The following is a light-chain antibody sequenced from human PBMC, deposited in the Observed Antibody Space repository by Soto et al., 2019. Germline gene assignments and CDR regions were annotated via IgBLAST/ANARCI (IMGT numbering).Light chain of an antibody. V-gene: IGLV1-40*01. Sequence: QSVLTQPPSGSGDPGQRVTISCTGTSSNIGAGDDVHWYQQLPGTAPKLLMYDNSNRPSGVPDRFSGFKSDTSASMVMTGRKAEDEADYYGKCQDSSLSDVVFGGGTKLTVL. CDR2: DNS. CDR1: SSNIGAGDD. J-gene: IGLJ2*01. CDR3: KCQDSSLSDVV.